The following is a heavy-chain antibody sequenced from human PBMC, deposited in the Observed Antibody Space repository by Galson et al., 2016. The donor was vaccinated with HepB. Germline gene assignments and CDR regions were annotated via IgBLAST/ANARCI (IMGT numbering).Heavy chain of an antibody. J-gene: IGHJ4*02. CDR1: GFILNNYA. CDR2: IDGGGEGT. V-gene: IGHV3-23*01. D-gene: IGHD2-15*01. CDR3: AKRVAPIGAPYSLDH. Sequence: SLRLSCAASGFILNNYAMYWVRQAPGEGLEWVSAIDGGGEGTYYADSVKGRFSISRDNSKNTLYLHMNGLRPEDTAVYFCAKRVAPIGAPYSLDHWGQGTLVTVSS.